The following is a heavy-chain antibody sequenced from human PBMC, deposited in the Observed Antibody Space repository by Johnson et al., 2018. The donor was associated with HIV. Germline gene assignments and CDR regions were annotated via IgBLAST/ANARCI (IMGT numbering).Heavy chain of an antibody. V-gene: IGHV3-30*18. D-gene: IGHD3-22*01. CDR3: AKDSSRYYDSRGAFDI. Sequence: QVQLVESGGGVVQPGRSLRLSCVVSGFTFSSYGMHWVRQAPGKGLEWVVIISYDGSNKYYADSVKGRFTISRDNSKNTLYLQMNSLRAEDTAVYYCAKDSSRYYDSRGAFDIWGQGTMVTVSS. CDR1: GFTFSSYG. J-gene: IGHJ3*02. CDR2: ISYDGSNK.